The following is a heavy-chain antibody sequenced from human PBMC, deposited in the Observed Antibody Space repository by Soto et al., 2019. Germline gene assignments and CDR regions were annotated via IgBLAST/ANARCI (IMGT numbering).Heavy chain of an antibody. CDR2: ISSSSSTI. CDR3: ARMLCSGGVCYYGIDY. CDR1: GFTFSSYN. J-gene: IGHJ4*02. D-gene: IGHD2-8*02. V-gene: IGHV3-48*02. Sequence: WGSLRLSCAASGFTFSSYNMDWVRQAPGKGLEWISYISSSSSTIYYADSVKGRFTISRDNAKNSLYLQLNSLRDEDTAIYYCARMLCSGGVCYYGIDYWGQGTPVPVYS.